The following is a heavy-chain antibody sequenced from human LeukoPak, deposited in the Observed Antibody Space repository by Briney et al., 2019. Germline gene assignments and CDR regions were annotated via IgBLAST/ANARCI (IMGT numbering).Heavy chain of an antibody. Sequence: PGGSLRLSCAASGFTFSSYAMHWVRQAPGKGLEWVSSISSISSYIYYADSVKGRFNISRDNAKNSLYLQMNSLRAEDTAVYYCARAPRRLGELSSTFDYWGQGTLVTVS. J-gene: IGHJ4*02. D-gene: IGHD3-16*02. CDR2: ISSISSYI. CDR3: ARAPRRLGELSSTFDY. V-gene: IGHV3-21*01. CDR1: GFTFSSYA.